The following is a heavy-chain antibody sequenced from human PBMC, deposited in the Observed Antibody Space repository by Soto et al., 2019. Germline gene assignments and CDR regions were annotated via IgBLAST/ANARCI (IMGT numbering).Heavy chain of an antibody. CDR3: ARSRIQLWFDYFDY. CDR1: GFTFSSYG. V-gene: IGHV3-33*01. D-gene: IGHD5-18*01. J-gene: IGHJ4*02. Sequence: GGSLRLSCAASGFTFSSYGMHWVRQAPGKGLEWVAVIWYDGSNKYYADSVKGRFTISRDNSKNTLYLQMNSLRAEDTAVYYCARSRIQLWFDYFDYWGQGTLVTVSS. CDR2: IWYDGSNK.